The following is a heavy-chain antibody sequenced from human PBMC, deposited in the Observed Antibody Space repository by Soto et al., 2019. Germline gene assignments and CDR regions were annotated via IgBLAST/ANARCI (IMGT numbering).Heavy chain of an antibody. V-gene: IGHV4-61*08. Sequence: SGPTLVNPTQTLTLTCTFSGFSLSTSGMCVTWIRQPPGKGLEWIGFIYYSGSTSYNPSLKSRVTMSVDTSKNQFSLKLSSVTAADTPVYYCASYSGPYYVYWGQGTLVTVSS. J-gene: IGHJ4*02. D-gene: IGHD1-26*01. CDR1: GFSLSTSGMC. CDR2: IYYSGST. CDR3: ASYSGPYYVY.